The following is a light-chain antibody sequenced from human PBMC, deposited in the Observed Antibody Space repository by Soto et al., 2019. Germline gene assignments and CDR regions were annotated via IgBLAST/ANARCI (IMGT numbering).Light chain of an antibody. Sequence: QSVLTHPPSVSGSPGQRVTISCTGTSSDVGGYNYVSWYQQHPGKAPKLMIYEVSNRPSGVSNRFSGSKSGNTASLTISGLQAEDEADYYCTSYTSSSTLDVFGTGTKVTVL. J-gene: IGLJ1*01. CDR1: SSDVGGYNY. CDR2: EVS. CDR3: TSYTSSSTLDV. V-gene: IGLV2-14*01.